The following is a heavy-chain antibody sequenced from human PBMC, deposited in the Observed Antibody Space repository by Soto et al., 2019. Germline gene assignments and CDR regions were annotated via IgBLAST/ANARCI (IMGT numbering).Heavy chain of an antibody. V-gene: IGHV3-23*01. D-gene: IGHD6-6*01. CDR2: ISGSGGVT. CDR3: AKDRGRSSFYRYGMDV. CDR1: GFTFSSYA. J-gene: IGHJ6*02. Sequence: PGGSLRLSCAASGFTFSSYAVSWVRQAPGKGLEWVSTISGSGGVTYYADSVKGRFTISRDNSKNTLYLQMNSLRAEDTAVYYCAKDRGRSSFYRYGMDVWGQGTTVTVSS.